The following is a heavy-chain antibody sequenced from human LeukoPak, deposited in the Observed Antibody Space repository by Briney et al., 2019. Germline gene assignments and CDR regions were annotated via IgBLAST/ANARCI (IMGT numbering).Heavy chain of an antibody. CDR2: ISYDGSNK. V-gene: IGHV3-30*18. CDR3: AKDFSGAAAGYYYYGMDV. CDR1: GFTFSSYG. Sequence: GGSLRLSCAASGFTFSSYGMHWVRQAPGKGLEWVAVISYDGSNKYYADSVKGRFTISRDNSKNTLYLQMNSLRAEDTAVYYCAKDFSGAAAGYYYYGMDVWGKGTTVTVSS. D-gene: IGHD6-13*01. J-gene: IGHJ6*04.